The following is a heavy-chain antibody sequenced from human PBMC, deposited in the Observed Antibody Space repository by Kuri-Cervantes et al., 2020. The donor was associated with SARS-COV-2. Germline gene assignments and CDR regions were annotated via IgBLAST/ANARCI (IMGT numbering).Heavy chain of an antibody. D-gene: IGHD1-26*01. J-gene: IGHJ6*03. V-gene: IGHV1-69*05. CDR3: ARAGWGSGSAPARDYYYMDV. CDR2: IIPILGTA. Sequence: SVKVSCKASGGTFSSYAISWVRQAPGQGLEWMGGIIPILGTANYAQKFQGRVTITTDESTSTAYMELSSLRSEDTAVYYCARAGWGSGSAPARDYYYMDVWGKGTTVTVSS. CDR1: GGTFSSYA.